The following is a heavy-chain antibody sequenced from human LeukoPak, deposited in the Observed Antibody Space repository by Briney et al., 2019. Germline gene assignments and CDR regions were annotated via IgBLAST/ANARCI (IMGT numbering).Heavy chain of an antibody. Sequence: GGSLRLSCAASGFTFNVFHMNWVRQAPGKGLEWISSITSSGTYITYADSIQGRFTISRDKAKNSLYLQMNSLRVDDTALYYCARASGGWDLDYWGHGTLVTVSS. D-gene: IGHD1-26*01. CDR3: ARASGGWDLDY. CDR1: GFTFNVFH. J-gene: IGHJ4*01. V-gene: IGHV3-21*01. CDR2: ITSSGTYI.